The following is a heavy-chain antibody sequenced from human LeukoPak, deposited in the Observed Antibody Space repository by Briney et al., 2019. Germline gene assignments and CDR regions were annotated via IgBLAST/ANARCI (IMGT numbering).Heavy chain of an antibody. J-gene: IGHJ4*02. D-gene: IGHD2-2*01. Sequence: SCKASGYTFTSYGISWVRQAPGKGLEWVSGIVGGAGGTYYADSVKGRFTISRDNSKNTLYLQMNSLRAEDTAVYYCAHGSMYQLDYWGQGTLVTVSS. V-gene: IGHV3-23*01. CDR3: AHGSMYQLDY. CDR2: IVGGAGGT. CDR1: GYTFTSYG.